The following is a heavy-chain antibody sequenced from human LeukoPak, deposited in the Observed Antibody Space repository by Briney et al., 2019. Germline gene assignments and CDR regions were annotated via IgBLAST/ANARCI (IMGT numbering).Heavy chain of an antibody. V-gene: IGHV3-30*19. D-gene: IGHD2-2*01. Sequence: GGSLRLSCAASGFTFRSYGMHWVRQAPGKGLEWVAVISYDGSNKYYADSVKGRFTISRDNSKNTLYLQMNSLRAEDTAVYYCAREWVVVVPAAMGGYYYGMDVWGQGTTVTVSS. CDR2: ISYDGSNK. CDR1: GFTFRSYG. J-gene: IGHJ6*02. CDR3: AREWVVVVPAAMGGYYYGMDV.